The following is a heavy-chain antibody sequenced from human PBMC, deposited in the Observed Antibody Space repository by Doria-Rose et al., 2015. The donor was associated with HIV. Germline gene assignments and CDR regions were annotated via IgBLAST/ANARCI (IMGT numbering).Heavy chain of an antibody. CDR2: VYYSGST. CDR1: GGSISITTYH. Sequence: QVQLQESGPGLVKPSETLSLTCTVSGGSISITTYHWAWIRQPPGKGLEWIGNVYYSGSTNYNPSLKNRILISVDTSKNQFSLRVNSVTAADTALYYCARLRSCYHHYFVHWGPGVPVSVSS. CDR3: ARLRSCYHHYFVH. D-gene: IGHD5-12*01. V-gene: IGHV4-39*07. J-gene: IGHJ4*02.